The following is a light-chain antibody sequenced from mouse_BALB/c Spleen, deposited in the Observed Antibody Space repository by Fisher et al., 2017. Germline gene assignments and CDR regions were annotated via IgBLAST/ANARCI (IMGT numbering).Light chain of an antibody. Sequence: DIVLTQSPAIMAASLGQKVTMTCSASSSVSSSYLHWYQQKSGASPKPLIRRTSNLASGVPARFSGSGSGTSYSLTISSVEAEDDATYYCQQWSGYPYTFGGGTKLEIK. V-gene: IGKV4-58*01. CDR3: QQWSGYPYT. J-gene: IGKJ2*01. CDR1: SSVSSSY. CDR2: RTS.